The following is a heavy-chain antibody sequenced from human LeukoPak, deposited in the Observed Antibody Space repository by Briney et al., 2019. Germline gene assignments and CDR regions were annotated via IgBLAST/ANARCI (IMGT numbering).Heavy chain of an antibody. J-gene: IGHJ4*02. CDR3: ARAGASNEFDY. CDR1: GFTVSNNY. D-gene: IGHD2-8*01. CDR2: IYSGGTT. Sequence: GGSLRLSCAASGFTVSNNYMTWVRQAPGKGLEWVSVIYSGGTTYYADSVEGRFTISRDNSRNALNLQMNSLRAEDTAVYYCARAGASNEFDYWGQGTLVTVSS. V-gene: IGHV3-66*01.